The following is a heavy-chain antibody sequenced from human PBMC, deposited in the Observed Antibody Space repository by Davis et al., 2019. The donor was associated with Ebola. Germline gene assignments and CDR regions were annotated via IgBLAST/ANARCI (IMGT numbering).Heavy chain of an antibody. CDR3: QGWLQHDAFDI. V-gene: IGHV3-33*01. CDR2: IWYDGSNK. J-gene: IGHJ3*02. CDR1: GFTFSSYG. Sequence: GGSLRLSCAASGFTFSSYGMHWVRQAPGKGLEWVAVIWYDGSNKYYADSVKGRFTISRDNSKNTLYLQMNSLRAEDTAVYYCQGWLQHDAFDIWGQGTMVTVSS. D-gene: IGHD5-24*01.